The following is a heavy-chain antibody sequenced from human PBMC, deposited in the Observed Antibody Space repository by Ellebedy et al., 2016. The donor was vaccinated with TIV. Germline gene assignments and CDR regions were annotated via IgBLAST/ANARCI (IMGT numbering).Heavy chain of an antibody. D-gene: IGHD3-16*02. CDR1: GYSFTNYW. CDR3: ARSSRYSNIWYYYGMDV. CDR2: IYPGDSET. J-gene: IGHJ6*02. Sequence: GESLKISCEGSGYSFTNYWIGWVRQMPGKGLEWMGIIYPGDSETRYSPSFQGQVTISADKSISTAYLQWSSLKASDTAMYYCARSSRYSNIWYYYGMDVWGQGTTVTVSS. V-gene: IGHV5-51*01.